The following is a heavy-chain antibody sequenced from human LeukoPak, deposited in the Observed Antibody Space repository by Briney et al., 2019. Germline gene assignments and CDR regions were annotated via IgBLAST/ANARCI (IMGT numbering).Heavy chain of an antibody. J-gene: IGHJ4*02. Sequence: PGGSLRLSCAASGFTFSRYSMNWVRQAPGKGLEWVSSISSSSSYIYYADSVKGRFTISRDNAKNSLYLQMNSLRAEDTAVYYCATSIAVADDFDYWGQGTLVTVSS. D-gene: IGHD6-19*01. V-gene: IGHV3-21*01. CDR3: ATSIAVADDFDY. CDR1: GFTFSRYS. CDR2: ISSSSSYI.